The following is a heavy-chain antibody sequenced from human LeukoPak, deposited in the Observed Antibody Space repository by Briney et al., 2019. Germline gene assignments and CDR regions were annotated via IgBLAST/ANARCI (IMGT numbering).Heavy chain of an antibody. CDR2: INHSGST. Sequence: SETLSLTCAVYGGSFSGYYWSWIRQPPGKGLEWIGEINHSGSTNYNPSLKSRVTISVGTSKNQFSLKLSSVTAADTAVYYCARGRVRFLEWLLLGNWFDPWGQGTLVTVSS. V-gene: IGHV4-34*01. CDR1: GGSFSGYY. J-gene: IGHJ5*02. CDR3: ARGRVRFLEWLLLGNWFDP. D-gene: IGHD3-3*01.